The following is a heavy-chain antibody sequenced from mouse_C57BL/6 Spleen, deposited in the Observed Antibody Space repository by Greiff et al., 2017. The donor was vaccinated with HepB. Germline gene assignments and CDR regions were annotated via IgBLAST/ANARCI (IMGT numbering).Heavy chain of an antibody. D-gene: IGHD3-1*01. CDR1: GYTFTSYW. CDR3: ARSTRDYAIDY. Sequence: VQLQQPGAELVKPGASVKMSCKASGYTFTSYWITWVKQRPGQGLEWIGDMYPGSGSTNYNEKFKSKDTMTVDTSTSTAYMKLSSLTSEDSAVYYSARSTRDYAIDYWGQGTTVTVSS. V-gene: IGHV1-55*01. CDR2: MYPGSGST. J-gene: IGHJ4*01.